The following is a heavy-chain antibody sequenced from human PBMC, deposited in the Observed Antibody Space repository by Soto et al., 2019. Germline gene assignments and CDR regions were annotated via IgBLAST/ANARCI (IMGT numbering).Heavy chain of an antibody. V-gene: IGHV2-5*02. CDR3: AHRAEAARPFDP. D-gene: IGHD6-6*01. Sequence: QITLKESGPTLVKPTQTLTLTCTFSGFSLTTSGEGVGWIRQPPGKALEWLALIYWDDDKRYNPSLESRLTITKDTSKSQVVLTITNTDPVDTATYYCAHRAEAARPFDPWGQGTLVTVSS. J-gene: IGHJ5*02. CDR1: GFSLTTSGEG. CDR2: IYWDDDK.